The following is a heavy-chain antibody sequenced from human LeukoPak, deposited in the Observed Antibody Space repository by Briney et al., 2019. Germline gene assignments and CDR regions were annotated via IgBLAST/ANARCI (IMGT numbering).Heavy chain of an antibody. D-gene: IGHD4-17*01. CDR1: GFTFSSYA. V-gene: IGHV3-30-3*01. J-gene: IGHJ4*02. CDR2: ISYDGSNK. Sequence: GSLRLSCAASGFTFSSYAMHWVRQAPGKGLEWVAVISYDGSNKYYADSVKGRFTISRDNSKNTLYLQMNSLRAEDTAVYYCARDGDYGDYEYFDYWGQGTLVTVSS. CDR3: ARDGDYGDYEYFDY.